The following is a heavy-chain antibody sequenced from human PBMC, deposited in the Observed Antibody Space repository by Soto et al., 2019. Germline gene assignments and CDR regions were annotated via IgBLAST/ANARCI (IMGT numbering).Heavy chain of an antibody. Sequence: TLSLTCTVSDGSISSGSYYWSCIRQHPGKGQEWIGYIYYSGSTYYNPSLKSRVTISVDTSKNQFSLKLSSVTAADTAVYYCARAGYYYDSSHRGWLDSWGRGSLVIVSS. D-gene: IGHD3-22*01. J-gene: IGHJ5*01. V-gene: IGHV4-31*03. CDR2: IYYSGST. CDR3: ARAGYYYDSSHRGWLDS. CDR1: DGSISSGSYY.